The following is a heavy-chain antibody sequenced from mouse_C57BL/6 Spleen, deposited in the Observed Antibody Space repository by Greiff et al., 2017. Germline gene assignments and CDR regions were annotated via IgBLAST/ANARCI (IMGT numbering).Heavy chain of an antibody. CDR2: ISSGGDYI. D-gene: IGHD2-4*01. CDR1: GFTFSSYA. V-gene: IGHV5-9-1*02. J-gene: IGHJ3*01. CDR3: TRGYYDFAWFAY. Sequence: EVKLVESGEGLVKPGGSLKLSCAASGFTFSSYAMSWVRQTPEKRLEWVAYISSGGDYIYYADTVKGRFTISRDNARNTLYLQMSSLKSEDTAMYYCTRGYYDFAWFAYWGQGTLVTVSA.